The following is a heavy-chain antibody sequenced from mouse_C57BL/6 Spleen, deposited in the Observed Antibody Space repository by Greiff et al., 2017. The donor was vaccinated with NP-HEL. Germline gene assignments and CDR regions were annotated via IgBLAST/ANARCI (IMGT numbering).Heavy chain of an antibody. CDR2: IDPSDSYT. V-gene: IGHV1-59*01. J-gene: IGHJ3*01. CDR3: ARTLDGYYLFAY. Sequence: VQLQQPGAELVRPGTSVKLSCKASGYTFTSYWMHWVKQRPGQGLEWIGVIDPSDSYTNYNQKFKGKATLTVDTSSSTAYMQLSSLTSEDSAVYYCARTLDGYYLFAYWGQGTLVTVSA. CDR1: GYTFTSYW. D-gene: IGHD2-3*01.